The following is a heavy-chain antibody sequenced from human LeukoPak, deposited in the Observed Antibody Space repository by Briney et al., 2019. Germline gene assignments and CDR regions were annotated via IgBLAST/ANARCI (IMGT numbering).Heavy chain of an antibody. CDR2: ISYDGSNK. J-gene: IGHJ4*02. V-gene: IGHV3-30*18. Sequence: GALRLSCAASGFTFSSYGMHWVRQAPGKGLEWVAVISYDGSNKYYADSVKGRFTISRDNSKNTLYLQMNSLRAEDTAVYYCAKDLRAKWAMVRGQNPDYWGQGTLVTVSS. CDR3: AKDLRAKWAMVRGQNPDY. CDR1: GFTFSSYG. D-gene: IGHD3-10*01.